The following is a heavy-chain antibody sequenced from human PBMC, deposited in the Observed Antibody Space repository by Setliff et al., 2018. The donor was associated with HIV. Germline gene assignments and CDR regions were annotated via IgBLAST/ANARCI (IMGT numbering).Heavy chain of an antibody. CDR1: GYTFTDYV. CDR2: IITGNGDT. CDR3: ARDDVAAPGSHHDY. D-gene: IGHD6-13*01. V-gene: IGHV1-3*04. J-gene: IGHJ4*02. Sequence: ASVKVSCKASGYTFTDYVIHWVRRAPGQRPEWMAWIITGNGDTHYSQKFRDRVTVTRDTSANTAFMELNTLTSEDTAVYYCARDDVAAPGSHHDYWGQGTLVTVS.